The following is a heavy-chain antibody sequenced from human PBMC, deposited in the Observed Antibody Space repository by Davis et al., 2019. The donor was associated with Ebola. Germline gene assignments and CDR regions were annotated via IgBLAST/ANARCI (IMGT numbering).Heavy chain of an antibody. CDR1: GYTFTSYA. D-gene: IGHD6-19*01. Sequence: ASVKVSCKASGYTFTSYAMHWVRQAPGQSLEWMGWINAGNGNTKYSQKLQGRVAITRDTSATTAFMELSSLGSEDTAVYYCARGRIVAGTRGLSWFDPWGQGTLVTVSS. V-gene: IGHV1-3*01. CDR3: ARGRIVAGTRGLSWFDP. CDR2: INAGNGNT. J-gene: IGHJ5*02.